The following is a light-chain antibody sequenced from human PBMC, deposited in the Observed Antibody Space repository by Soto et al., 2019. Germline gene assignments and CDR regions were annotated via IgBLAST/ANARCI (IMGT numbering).Light chain of an antibody. CDR3: QQYFDWPPIT. CDR1: RSVSNN. J-gene: IGKJ5*01. CDR2: GAS. Sequence: EIGMTHSPGTLSVSPLEIATLSFRASRSVSNNLAWYQQKPGQAPRLLVYGASTRATGIPDRFSGSGSGTDFTLTITSLQSEDFAVYYCQQYFDWPPITFGPGTRLEIK. V-gene: IGKV3-15*01.